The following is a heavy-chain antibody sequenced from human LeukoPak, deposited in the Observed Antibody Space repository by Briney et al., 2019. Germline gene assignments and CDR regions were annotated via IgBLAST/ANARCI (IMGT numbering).Heavy chain of an antibody. Sequence: GGSLRPSCAASGFTFSSYAMSWVRQAPGKGLEWVSAISGSGGSTYYADSVKGRFTISRDNSKNTLYLQMNSLRAEDTAVYYCAKLPRSNYYYGMDVWGQGTTVTVSS. CDR2: ISGSGGST. V-gene: IGHV3-23*01. J-gene: IGHJ6*02. CDR3: AKLPRSNYYYGMDV. CDR1: GFTFSSYA.